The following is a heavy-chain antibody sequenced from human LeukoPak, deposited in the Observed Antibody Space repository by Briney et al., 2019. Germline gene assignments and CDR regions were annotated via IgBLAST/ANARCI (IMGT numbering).Heavy chain of an antibody. J-gene: IGHJ4*02. V-gene: IGHV4-61*02. Sequence: SETLSLTCTVSGGSISSGSYCWSWIRQPAGKGLEWIERICASGSTNYNPSLKSRVTISVDTSKNQFSMKLSSVAAADTAVYYCARGLSNLEYWGQGTLVTVSS. CDR2: ICASGST. CDR3: ARGLSNLEY. D-gene: IGHD4-11*01. CDR1: GGSISSGSYC.